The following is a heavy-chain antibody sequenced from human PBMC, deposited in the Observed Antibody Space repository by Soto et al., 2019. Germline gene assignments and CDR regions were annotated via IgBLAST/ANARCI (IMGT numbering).Heavy chain of an antibody. CDR1: GYTFTSYD. J-gene: IGHJ5*02. Sequence: QVQLVQSGAEVKKPGASVKVSCKASGYTFTSYDINWVRQATGQGLEWMGWMNPNSGNTGYAQKFQGRVTMTRNTSISTAYMELSGLRSEDTAVYYCAGEGGSRRANWFDPWGQGTLVTVSA. D-gene: IGHD6-13*01. CDR2: MNPNSGNT. V-gene: IGHV1-8*01. CDR3: AGEGGSRRANWFDP.